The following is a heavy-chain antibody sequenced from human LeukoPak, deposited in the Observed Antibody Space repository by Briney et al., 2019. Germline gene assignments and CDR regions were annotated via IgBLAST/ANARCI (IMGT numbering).Heavy chain of an antibody. Sequence: SGGSLRLSCAASGFTFSSYAMSWVRQAPGKWREWVSAISGSGGSTYYADSVKGRFTISRDNSKNTLYLQMNSLRAEDTAVYCSARVRAMIVVAPDYWGQGTLVTVSS. CDR1: GFTFSSYA. V-gene: IGHV3-23*01. D-gene: IGHD3-22*01. CDR2: ISGSGGST. CDR3: ARVRAMIVVAPDY. J-gene: IGHJ4*02.